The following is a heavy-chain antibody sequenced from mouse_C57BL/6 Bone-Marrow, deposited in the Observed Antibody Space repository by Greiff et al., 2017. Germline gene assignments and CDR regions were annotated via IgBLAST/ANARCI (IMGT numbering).Heavy chain of an antibody. Sequence: QVQLKESGAELVRPGASVTLSCKASGYTFTDYEMHWVKQTPVHGLEWIGAIDPETGGTAYNQKFKGKAILTADKSSSTAYMELRSLTSEDAAVYDGIDAAYDKDYWGQGTTLTVAS. CDR3: IDAAYDKDY. D-gene: IGHD2-12*01. CDR1: GYTFTDYE. J-gene: IGHJ2*01. CDR2: IDPETGGT. V-gene: IGHV1-15*01.